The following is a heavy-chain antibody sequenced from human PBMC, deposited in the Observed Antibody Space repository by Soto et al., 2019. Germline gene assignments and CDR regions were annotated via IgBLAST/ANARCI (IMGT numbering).Heavy chain of an antibody. CDR1: GASIGTNNW. CDR2: VYHSGTT. D-gene: IGHD5-12*01. CDR3: AVPGRGDFDY. Sequence: LSLTCAVSGASIGTNNWWSWVRQPPGKGLEWIGEVYHSGTTSCNPSLKSRVTISIDKSKNQFSLTLTSMTAADTALYYCAVPGRGDFDYWSQGTLVTVSS. J-gene: IGHJ4*02. V-gene: IGHV4-4*02.